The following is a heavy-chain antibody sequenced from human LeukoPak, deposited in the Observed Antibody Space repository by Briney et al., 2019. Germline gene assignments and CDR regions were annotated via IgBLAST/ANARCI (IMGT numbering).Heavy chain of an antibody. V-gene: IGHV4-59*08. CDR2: IYYSGST. CDR3: ARYSYGGSYFDY. D-gene: IGHD5-18*01. J-gene: IGHJ4*02. CDR1: GGSISSYY. Sequence: SETLSLTCTVSGGSISSYYWSWIPQPPGKGLEWIGYIYYSGSTNYNPSLKSRVTISVDTSKNQFSLNLSSVTAADTAVYYCARYSYGGSYFDYWGQGAVVTVSS.